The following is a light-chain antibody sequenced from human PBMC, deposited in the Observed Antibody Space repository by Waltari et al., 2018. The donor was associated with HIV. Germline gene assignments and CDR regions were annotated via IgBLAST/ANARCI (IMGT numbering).Light chain of an antibody. Sequence: DIQLTQSPSFLSASVGDRVTMTCRASQGIRSYLAWYQQKPGNAPNLLIYAASTLQSGVPSRFSGSGSGTEFTLTISSLQPEDFATYSCQQINEYPWTFGQGTKVEMK. J-gene: IGKJ1*01. CDR3: QQINEYPWT. V-gene: IGKV1-9*01. CDR2: AAS. CDR1: QGIRSY.